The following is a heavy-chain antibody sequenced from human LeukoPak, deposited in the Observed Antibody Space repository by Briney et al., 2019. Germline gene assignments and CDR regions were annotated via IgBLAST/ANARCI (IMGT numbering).Heavy chain of an antibody. J-gene: IGHJ4*02. CDR2: IHYTGNT. CDR3: ARDGAGMTGTGLDY. V-gene: IGHV4-61*01. Sequence: SETLSLTCTVSNGSINFVSYYWSWIRQPPGKGLEWLGYIHYTGNTIYNPSLKSRVTISMDTSKNQFSLKVSSVTAADTAVYYCARDGAGMTGTGLDYWGQGILATVSS. D-gene: IGHD3-9*01. CDR1: NGSINFVSYY.